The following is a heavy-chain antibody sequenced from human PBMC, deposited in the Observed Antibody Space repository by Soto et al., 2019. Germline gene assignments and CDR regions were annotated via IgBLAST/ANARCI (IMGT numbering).Heavy chain of an antibody. CDR1: GGSISSGGYY. CDR3: AREAVEYYYDSSGYYPGTIDY. V-gene: IGHV4-61*08. J-gene: IGHJ4*02. D-gene: IGHD3-22*01. CDR2: IYYSGST. Sequence: SETLSLTCTVSGGSISSGGYYWSWIRQPPGKGLEWIGYIYYSGSTNYNPSLKSRVTISVDTSKNQFSLKLSSVTAADTAVYYCAREAVEYYYDSSGYYPGTIDYWGQGTQVTVSS.